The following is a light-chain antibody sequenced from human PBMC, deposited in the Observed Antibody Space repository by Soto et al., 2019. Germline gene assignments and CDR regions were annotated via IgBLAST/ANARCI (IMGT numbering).Light chain of an antibody. CDR3: QSFDSSLSVVV. V-gene: IGLV1-40*01. Sequence: QPVLTQPPSVSGAPGRRVTISCTGSSSNIGADYDVHWYQQLPGTAPKLLIFENNNQPSGVPDRFSGSKSGTSASLAITGLQAEDEADYYCQSFDSSLSVVVFGGGTKLTVL. CDR2: ENN. CDR1: SSNIGADYD. J-gene: IGLJ2*01.